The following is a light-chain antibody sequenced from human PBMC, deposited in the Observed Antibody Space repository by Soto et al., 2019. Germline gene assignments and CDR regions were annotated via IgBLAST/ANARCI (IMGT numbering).Light chain of an antibody. CDR1: SSDIGGYRY. V-gene: IGLV2-14*03. Sequence: QSALTQPASVSGSPGQSVTISCTGTSSDIGGYRYVSWYQQRPGKAPKLMIHDVTNRPSGVSDRFSGSKSRNTASLTISGLQAEDEADYYCTSYTSDSSVIFGGGTKLTVL. CDR3: TSYTSDSSVI. CDR2: DVT. J-gene: IGLJ2*01.